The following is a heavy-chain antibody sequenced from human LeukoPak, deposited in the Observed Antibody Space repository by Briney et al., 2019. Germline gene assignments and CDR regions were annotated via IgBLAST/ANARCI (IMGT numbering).Heavy chain of an antibody. J-gene: IGHJ2*01. CDR2: INHSGST. CDR1: GGSFSDYY. V-gene: IGHV4-34*01. D-gene: IGHD1-1*01. CDR3: ARKGTTGTTLASFDL. Sequence: SETLSLTCAVYGGSFSDYYWNWIRQPPGQGLEWIGEINHSGSTNYNPSLKSRVTISVDTSKNQFSLKLSSVTAADTAVYYCARKGTTGTTLASFDLWGRGTLVTVSS.